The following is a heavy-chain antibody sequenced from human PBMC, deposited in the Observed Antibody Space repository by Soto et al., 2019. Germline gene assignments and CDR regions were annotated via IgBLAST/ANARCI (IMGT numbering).Heavy chain of an antibody. CDR2: INWNGGST. J-gene: IGHJ6*03. CDR1: GFTFDDYG. V-gene: IGHV3-20*01. CDR3: ARVRAADYSKTYYYYYMDV. Sequence: GGSLRLSCAASGFTFDDYGMSWVRQAPGKGLEWVSGINWNGGSTGYADSVKGRFTISRDNAKNSLYLQMNSLRAEDTALYHCARVRAADYSKTYYYYYMDVWGKGTTVTVSS. D-gene: IGHD4-4*01.